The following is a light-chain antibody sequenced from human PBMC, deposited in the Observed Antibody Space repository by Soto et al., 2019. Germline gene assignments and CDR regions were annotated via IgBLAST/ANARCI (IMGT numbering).Light chain of an antibody. Sequence: EIVMTQSPATLSVSPGERGTLSCRASQSVSSNLAWYQQKPGQAPRLLIYGASTRATGIPAMFSGSRSGTAFTLTISSLQSEDFEVYYCQQYNNWPWTFGQGTKVEIK. J-gene: IGKJ1*01. V-gene: IGKV3-15*01. CDR3: QQYNNWPWT. CDR2: GAS. CDR1: QSVSSN.